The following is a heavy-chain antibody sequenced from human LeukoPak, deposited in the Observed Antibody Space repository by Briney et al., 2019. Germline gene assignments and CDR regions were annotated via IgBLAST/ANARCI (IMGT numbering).Heavy chain of an antibody. J-gene: IGHJ6*02. CDR1: GGSITTFY. D-gene: IGHD3-9*01. Sequence: PSETLSLTCTVSGGSITTFYWSWVRQPPGKGLEYIGHIDYSGRAKYNPSLKSRVTISVDTSKNQFSLKLSSVTAADTAIYYCARWRYLDVWGQGTTVTVSS. CDR3: ARWRYLDV. CDR2: IDYSGRA. V-gene: IGHV4-59*01.